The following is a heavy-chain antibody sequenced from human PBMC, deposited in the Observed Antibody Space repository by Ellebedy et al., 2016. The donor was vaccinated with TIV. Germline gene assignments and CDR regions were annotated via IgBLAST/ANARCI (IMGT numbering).Heavy chain of an antibody. CDR3: ARGPQWGHFDY. J-gene: IGHJ4*02. D-gene: IGHD1-26*01. CDR1: GFTFSNYG. Sequence: GESLKISXAASGFTFSNYGMRWVRQASGKGLEWVSLIYSGGGTHYADSVKGRFTISSDDSKNTLYLQMNSLRVEDTAVYYCARGPQWGHFDYWGQGTLVTVSS. CDR2: IYSGGGT. V-gene: IGHV3-66*01.